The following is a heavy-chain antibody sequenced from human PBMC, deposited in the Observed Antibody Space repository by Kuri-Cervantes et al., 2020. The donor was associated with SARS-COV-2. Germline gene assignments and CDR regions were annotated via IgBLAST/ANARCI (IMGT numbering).Heavy chain of an antibody. CDR2: IFYTGVT. J-gene: IGHJ4*02. V-gene: IGHV4-59*01. D-gene: IGHD5-18*01. CDR1: GGSITNNY. CDR3: ARRQNTAMVLPHFDY. Sequence: SETLSLTCSVTGGSITNNYWTWIRQSPGKGLEWIGYIFYTGVTNYNPSLRGRVTISVDTSKNQFSLKLSSVTAADTAVYCRARRQNTAMVLPHFDYWGQGTLVTVSS.